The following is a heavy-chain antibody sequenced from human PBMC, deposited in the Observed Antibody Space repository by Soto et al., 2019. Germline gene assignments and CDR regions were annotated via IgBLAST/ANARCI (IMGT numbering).Heavy chain of an antibody. CDR3: AKDRDFRMVGSGSYYAFDY. V-gene: IGHV3-23*01. CDR1: GFTFSSYA. D-gene: IGHD3-10*01. J-gene: IGHJ4*02. Sequence: EVQLLESGGGLVQPGGSLRLSCAASGFTFSSYAMSWVRQAPGKGLEWVSAISGSGGSTYYADSVKGRFTISRDNSKNALYLQMNSLRAEDTAVYYCAKDRDFRMVGSGSYYAFDYWGQGTLVTVSS. CDR2: ISGSGGST.